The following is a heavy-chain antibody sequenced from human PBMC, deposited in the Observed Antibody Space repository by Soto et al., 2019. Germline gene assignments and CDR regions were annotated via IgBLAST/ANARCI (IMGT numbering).Heavy chain of an antibody. J-gene: IGHJ1*01. CDR2: IYYSGST. D-gene: IGHD2-15*01. Sequence: ASNTLSLTCTVSGGSISSGGYYWSWIRQHPGKGLEWIGYIYYSGSTYYNPSLKSRVTISVDTSKNQFSLKLSSVTAADTAVYYCARAAELYCSGGSCYSGKEYFQHWGQGTLVTVSS. CDR1: GGSISSGGYY. CDR3: ARAAELYCSGGSCYSGKEYFQH. V-gene: IGHV4-31*03.